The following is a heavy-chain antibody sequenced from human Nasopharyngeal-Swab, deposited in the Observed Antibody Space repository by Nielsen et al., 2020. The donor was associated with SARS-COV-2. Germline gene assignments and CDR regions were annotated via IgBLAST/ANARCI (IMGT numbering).Heavy chain of an antibody. D-gene: IGHD3-10*01. CDR2: FDPEDGET. J-gene: IGHJ4*02. V-gene: IGHV1-24*01. CDR3: ATAFSYYGSGSPDY. Sequence: ASVKVSCKVSGYTLTELSMHWVRQAPGKGLGWMGGFDPEDGETIYAQKFQGRVTMTEDTSTDTAYMELSSLRSEDTAVYYCATAFSYYGSGSPDYWGQGTLVTVSS. CDR1: GYTLTELS.